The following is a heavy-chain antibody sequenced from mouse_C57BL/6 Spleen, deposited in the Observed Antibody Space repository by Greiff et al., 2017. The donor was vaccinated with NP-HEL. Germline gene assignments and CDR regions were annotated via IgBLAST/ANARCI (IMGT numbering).Heavy chain of an antibody. J-gene: IGHJ4*01. V-gene: IGHV1-55*01. CDR3: ARAVTTRVYYAMDY. D-gene: IGHD2-2*01. CDR2: IYPGSGST. CDR1: GYTFTSYW. Sequence: QVQLQQPGAELVKPGASVKMSCKASGYTFTSYWITWVKQRPGQGLEWIGDIYPGSGSTNYNEKFKSKATLTVDTSSSTAYMQLSSLTSEDSAVYYCARAVTTRVYYAMDYWGQGTSVTVSS.